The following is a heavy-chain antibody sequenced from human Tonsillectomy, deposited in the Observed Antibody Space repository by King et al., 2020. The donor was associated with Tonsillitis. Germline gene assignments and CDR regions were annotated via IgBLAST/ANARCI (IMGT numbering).Heavy chain of an antibody. CDR1: GFTFSSYA. CDR2: IRANGYTT. CDR3: AKGRSGSSGTCDF. V-gene: IGHV3-23*04. D-gene: IGHD6-19*01. Sequence: VQLVESGGNLVQPGGSLRLSCTASGFTFSSYAMSWVRQAPRQGLEWVSAIRANGYTTYYTDSVRGGCMSSRDNSKNIVYLQIDSLRAEDTALYYCAKGRSGSSGTCDFLGQGTLVTDSS. J-gene: IGHJ4*02.